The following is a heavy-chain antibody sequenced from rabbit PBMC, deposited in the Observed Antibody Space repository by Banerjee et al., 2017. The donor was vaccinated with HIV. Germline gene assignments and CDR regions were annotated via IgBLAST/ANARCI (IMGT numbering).Heavy chain of an antibody. CDR3: ARRGALYGYAFDP. Sequence: QEQLEESGGDLVKPEGSLTLTCTASGFSFSNYYYMCWVRQAPGKRPEWIACIDAGSSGDTYYASWAKGRFTGSKASSTTVTLQMTSLTAADTATYFCARRGALYGYAFDPWGPGTLVTVS. D-gene: IGHD3-1*01. J-gene: IGHJ2*01. CDR1: GFSFSNYYY. V-gene: IGHV1S45*01. CDR2: IDAGSSGDT.